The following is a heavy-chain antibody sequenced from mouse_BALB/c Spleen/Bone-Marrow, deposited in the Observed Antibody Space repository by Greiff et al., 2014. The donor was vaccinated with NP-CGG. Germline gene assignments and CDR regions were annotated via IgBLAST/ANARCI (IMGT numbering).Heavy chain of an antibody. D-gene: IGHD4-1*01. CDR2: IDPANGYT. V-gene: IGHV14-3*02. J-gene: IGHJ2*01. CDR1: GFNIKDTY. CDR3: ATLTGTFNY. Sequence: EVHLVESGAELVKPGASVKLSCTASGFNIKDTYTNWVKQKAEQGLEWIGRIDPANGYTEYDPKFQGKATIIADTSSNTAYLQLGSLTSEDTAVYYCATLTGTFNYWAQGTTLTVSS.